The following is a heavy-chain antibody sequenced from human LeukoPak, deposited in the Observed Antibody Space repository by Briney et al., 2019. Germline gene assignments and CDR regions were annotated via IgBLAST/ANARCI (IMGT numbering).Heavy chain of an antibody. CDR3: ATVHIPGYFDN. Sequence: SETLSLTCAVYGGSLNGHYWSWIRQPPGKGLEWIGEGSESGGTKFNPPLKSRVTISADTSKNQFSLKLSSVTAADAAVYYCATVHIPGYFDNWGQGALVTVSS. CDR2: GSESGGT. D-gene: IGHD3-10*01. V-gene: IGHV4-34*01. J-gene: IGHJ4*02. CDR1: GGSLNGHY.